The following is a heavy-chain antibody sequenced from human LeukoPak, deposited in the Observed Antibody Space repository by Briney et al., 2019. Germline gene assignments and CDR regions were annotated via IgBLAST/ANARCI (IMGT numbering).Heavy chain of an antibody. J-gene: IGHJ4*02. CDR3: ASARRTVCTSCYFPDY. Sequence: SVKVSCKASGGAFSSYAISWVRQAPGQGLEWMGGIIPIFGTANYAQKFQGRVTITADESTSTAYMELSSLRSEDTAVYYCASARRTVCTSCYFPDYWGQGTLVTVSS. CDR1: GGAFSSYA. D-gene: IGHD2-2*01. V-gene: IGHV1-69*01. CDR2: IIPIFGTA.